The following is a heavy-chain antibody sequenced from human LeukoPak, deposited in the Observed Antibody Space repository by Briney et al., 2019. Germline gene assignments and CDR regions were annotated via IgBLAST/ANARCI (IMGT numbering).Heavy chain of an antibody. V-gene: IGHV4-4*02. CDR2: IYHRGNS. CDR1: GGSISTAHW. Sequence: SETLSLTCADSGGSISTAHWWNWVRQSPGKGLEWIGEIYHRGNSNYNPSLKSRVSISVDTSKNQFSLKVTSLTAADTAVYYCARAFHPPDFAFGRAPYYFDLWGQGTLVTVSS. D-gene: IGHD3-16*01. J-gene: IGHJ4*01. CDR3: ARAFHPPDFAFGRAPYYFDL.